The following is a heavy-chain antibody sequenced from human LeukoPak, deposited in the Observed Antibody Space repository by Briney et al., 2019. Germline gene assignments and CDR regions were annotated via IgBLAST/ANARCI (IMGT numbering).Heavy chain of an antibody. Sequence: GGSLRLSCAASGFTVSSNYMSWVRQAPGKGLEWVSVIYSGGSTYYADSVKGRFTISRDNSKNTLYLQMNSLRAEDTAVYYCATTYFDWFNDAFDIWGQGTMVTVSS. D-gene: IGHD3-9*01. J-gene: IGHJ3*02. V-gene: IGHV3-66*01. CDR2: IYSGGST. CDR3: ATTYFDWFNDAFDI. CDR1: GFTVSSNY.